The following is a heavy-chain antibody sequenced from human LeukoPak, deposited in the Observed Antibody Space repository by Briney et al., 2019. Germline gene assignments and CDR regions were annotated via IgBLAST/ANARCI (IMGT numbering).Heavy chain of an antibody. J-gene: IGHJ4*02. CDR1: GYTFTSYG. CDR3: ARDGWVFGVVSPPY. Sequence: GASVKVSCKASGYTFTSYGISWVRQAPGQGLEWMGWISAYNSNTNYAQKLQGRVTMTTDTSTSTAYMELRSLRSDDTAVYYCARDGWVFGVVSPPYWGQGTLVTVSS. V-gene: IGHV1-18*01. CDR2: ISAYNSNT. D-gene: IGHD3-3*01.